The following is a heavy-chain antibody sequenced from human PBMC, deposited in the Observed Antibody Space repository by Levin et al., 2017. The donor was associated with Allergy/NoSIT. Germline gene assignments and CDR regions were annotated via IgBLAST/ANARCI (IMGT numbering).Heavy chain of an antibody. CDR2: IDNSGTT. V-gene: IGHV4-59*01. D-gene: IGHD2-8*02. CDR1: GASIGTNS. CDR3: ARVGLVGVSFDY. J-gene: IGHJ4*02. Sequence: SETLSLTCTVSGASIGTNSWSWIRQPPGKGLEWIGHIDNSGTTKYNSSLKSRVAISVDTSNNQFSLKLISVTTADTAVYYCARVGLVGVSFDYWGQGTLVTVSS.